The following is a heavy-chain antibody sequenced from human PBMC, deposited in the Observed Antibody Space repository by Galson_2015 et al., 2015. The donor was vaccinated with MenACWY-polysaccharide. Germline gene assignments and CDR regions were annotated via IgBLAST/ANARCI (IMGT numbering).Heavy chain of an antibody. Sequence: SLRLSCAASGFTFRGYPMNWVRQTPGKGLEWVSGISGRGNSAFYADSVRGRFTISRDNSKNTLYLQMNSLRADDTALYYCAKSGGDGVTVFATVPTAPESWGQGTLVTVSS. D-gene: IGHD2-21*01. CDR1: GFTFRGYP. V-gene: IGHV3-23*01. CDR3: AKSGGDGVTVFATVPTAPES. CDR2: ISGRGNSA. J-gene: IGHJ4*02.